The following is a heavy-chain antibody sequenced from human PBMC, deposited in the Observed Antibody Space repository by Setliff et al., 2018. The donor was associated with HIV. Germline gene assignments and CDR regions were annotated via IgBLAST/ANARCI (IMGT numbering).Heavy chain of an antibody. D-gene: IGHD2-21*01. J-gene: IGHJ4*02. CDR2: VNHKGVA. CDR1: GGAFSGYY. Sequence: SETLSLTCAVYGGAFSGYYWTWSRQSPGRGLEWIGEVNHKGVANYSPSLMRRATISADTSKNQFSLRLSSVTAADTALYFCTRAQIAAPRPFDYWGQGTLVTSPQ. CDR3: TRAQIAAPRPFDY. V-gene: IGHV4-34*01.